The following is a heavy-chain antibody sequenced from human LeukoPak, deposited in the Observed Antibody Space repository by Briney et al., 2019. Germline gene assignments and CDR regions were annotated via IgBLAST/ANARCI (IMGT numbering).Heavy chain of an antibody. J-gene: IGHJ4*02. CDR3: ARDLRAFVATKGFDY. D-gene: IGHD5-12*01. Sequence: ASVKVSCKASGYTFTSYGISWVQQAAGQGLNCMACISAYNGNTNYAQKLQGRVTMTTDTSTSTAYMELRSLRSDDTAVYYCARDLRAFVATKGFDYWGQGTLVTVSS. CDR1: GYTFTSYG. V-gene: IGHV1-18*01. CDR2: ISAYNGNT.